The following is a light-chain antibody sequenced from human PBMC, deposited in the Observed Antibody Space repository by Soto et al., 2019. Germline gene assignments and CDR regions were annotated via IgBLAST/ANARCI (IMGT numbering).Light chain of an antibody. CDR1: QGISSY. Sequence: AIRMTQPPASFTATHRDRVTITCRASQGISSYLAWYQQKPGKAPKLLIYAASTLQSGVPSRFSGSGSGTDFTLTISCPQSEDFATYYCQQYYSYPRIPFGQGTRLEIK. J-gene: IGKJ5*01. CDR3: QQYYSYPRIP. CDR2: AAS. V-gene: IGKV1-8*01.